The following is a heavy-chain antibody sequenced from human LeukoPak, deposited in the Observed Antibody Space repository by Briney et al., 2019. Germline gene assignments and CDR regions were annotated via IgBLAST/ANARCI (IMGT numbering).Heavy chain of an antibody. CDR2: IKQDGNEK. CDR1: RFIFSNYW. J-gene: IGHJ4*02. V-gene: IGHV3-7*01. Sequence: GGSLRLSCAASRFIFSNYWMTWVRQAPGKGLEWLANIKQDGNEKYYADSVKGRFTISRDNAKNSVYLQMNSLRAEDTAVYYCLGGVATDYWGRGTLVTVSS. D-gene: IGHD3-16*01. CDR3: LGGVATDY.